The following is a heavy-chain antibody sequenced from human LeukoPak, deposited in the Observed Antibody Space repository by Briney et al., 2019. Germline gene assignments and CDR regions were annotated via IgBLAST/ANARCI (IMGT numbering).Heavy chain of an antibody. D-gene: IGHD4-11*01. CDR2: IKPDGSEK. CDR3: ARAHSNWVGRFAY. CDR1: GFTFASSW. V-gene: IGHV3-7*01. Sequence: GGSLRLSCATSGFTFASSWMNWVRQAPGKGLEWVANIKPDGSEKNYVDSVKGRFAISRDNAKNSLYLQMNSLRADDTAVYYCARAHSNWVGRFAYWGQGTLATVSS. J-gene: IGHJ4*02.